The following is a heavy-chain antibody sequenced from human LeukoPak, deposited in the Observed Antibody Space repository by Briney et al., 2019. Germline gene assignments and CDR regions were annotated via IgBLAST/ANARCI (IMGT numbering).Heavy chain of an antibody. CDR2: IYYSGST. CDR1: GGSISSYY. V-gene: IGHV4-59*01. D-gene: IGHD2-2*01. Sequence: SETLSLTCTVSGGSISSYYWSWIRQPPGKGLEWIGYIYYSGSTNYNPSLKSRVTISVDTSKNQFSLKLSSVTAADTAVYYCAREDCSSTSCYHNWFDPWGQGTLVTISS. CDR3: AREDCSSTSCYHNWFDP. J-gene: IGHJ5*02.